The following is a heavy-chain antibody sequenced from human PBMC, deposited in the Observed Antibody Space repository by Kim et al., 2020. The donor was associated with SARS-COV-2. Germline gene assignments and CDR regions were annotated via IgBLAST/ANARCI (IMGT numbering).Heavy chain of an antibody. Sequence: GGSLRLSCAASGFTFSSYGMHWVRQAPGKGLEWVAVIWYDGSNKYYADSVKGRFTISRDNYKNTLYLQMNSLRAEDTAVYYCAKEVGYCSGGSCYNYGMDVWGQGTTVTVSS. CDR1: GFTFSSYG. J-gene: IGHJ6*02. V-gene: IGHV3-33*06. CDR3: AKEVGYCSGGSCYNYGMDV. CDR2: IWYDGSNK. D-gene: IGHD2-15*01.